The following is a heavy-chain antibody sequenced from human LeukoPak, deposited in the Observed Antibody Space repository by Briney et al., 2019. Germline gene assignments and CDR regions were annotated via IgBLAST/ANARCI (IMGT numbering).Heavy chain of an antibody. CDR3: AKDGRDGGYYYGSSDY. V-gene: IGHV3-30*18. Sequence: PAQSLSLSCDAYALTFSSYGMHWVRQAPGKGKEWVAVISYGGSKEYYADSVKGRFTISRDNSKNTLYLQMNSLRAEETAVYYCAKDGRDGGYYYGSSDYWGQGTLVTVSS. J-gene: IGHJ4*02. D-gene: IGHD3-10*01. CDR1: ALTFSSYG. CDR2: ISYGGSKE.